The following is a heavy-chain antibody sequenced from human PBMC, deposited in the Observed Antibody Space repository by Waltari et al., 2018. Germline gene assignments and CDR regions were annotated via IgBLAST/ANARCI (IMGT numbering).Heavy chain of an antibody. Sequence: QLQMVQSGAEMKKPGASVMVSCQASGYSFTAYYVHWVRQAPGEGLEWMGRVDPKGGATNYAQKFQGRVSMTADTSISTVYMELTRLTSDDTAVYFCARGSGSQAGLWGQGTLVTVSS. CDR1: GYSFTAYY. CDR3: ARGSGSQAGL. J-gene: IGHJ4*02. D-gene: IGHD1-26*01. CDR2: VDPKGGAT. V-gene: IGHV1-2*06.